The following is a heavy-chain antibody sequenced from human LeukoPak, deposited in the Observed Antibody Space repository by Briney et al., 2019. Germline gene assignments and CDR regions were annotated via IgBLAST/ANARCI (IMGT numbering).Heavy chain of an antibody. V-gene: IGHV4-34*01. Sequence: PSETLSLTCAVYGGSFSGYYWSWIRQPPGKGLEWIGEINHSGSTNYNPSLKSRVTISVDTSKNQFSLKLSSVTAADTAVYYCARAIAVTTISGAVVDAFDIWGQGTMVTVSS. D-gene: IGHD4-17*01. J-gene: IGHJ3*02. CDR1: GGSFSGYY. CDR3: ARAIAVTTISGAVVDAFDI. CDR2: INHSGST.